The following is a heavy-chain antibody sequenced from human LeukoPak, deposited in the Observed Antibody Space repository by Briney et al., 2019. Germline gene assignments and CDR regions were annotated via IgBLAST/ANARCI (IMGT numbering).Heavy chain of an antibody. D-gene: IGHD4-17*01. V-gene: IGHV4-59*01. J-gene: IGHJ4*02. CDR3: ARDNYGDYVR. CDR2: IYYSGST. Sequence: PSEPLSLTCTVSGDSISSYYGSWIRQPPGKGLEWIGYIYYSGSTNYNPSLKSRVTISVDTSKNQFSLKLSSVTAADTAVYYCARDNYGDYVRWGQGTLVTVSS. CDR1: GDSISSYY.